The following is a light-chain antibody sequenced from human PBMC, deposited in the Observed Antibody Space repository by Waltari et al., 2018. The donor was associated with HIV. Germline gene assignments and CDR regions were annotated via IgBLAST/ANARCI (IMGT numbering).Light chain of an antibody. CDR1: QSISSY. V-gene: IGKV3-11*01. Sequence: EIVLTQSPATLSFSPGQRATLSCRASQSISSYLAWYQQKPGQAPRLLIYDASNRATGIPARFIGSGSGTDFTLTISSLEPEDFAVYYCQQRSNWGFGQGTKVEIK. CDR2: DAS. J-gene: IGKJ1*01. CDR3: QQRSNWG.